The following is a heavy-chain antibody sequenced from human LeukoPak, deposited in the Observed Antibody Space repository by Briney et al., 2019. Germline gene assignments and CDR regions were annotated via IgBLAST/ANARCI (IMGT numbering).Heavy chain of an antibody. CDR2: INGDGGSR. Sequence: GGSLRLSCAASGFTFSIYWMHWVRQAPGKGLVWVSRINGDGGSRNYADSVKGRFTISRDNAKNTLYLQMSSLRVEDTAVYYCASASSHRTAAGGDYWGQGTLVTVST. D-gene: IGHD6-13*01. CDR3: ASASSHRTAAGGDY. J-gene: IGHJ4*02. CDR1: GFTFSIYW. V-gene: IGHV3-74*01.